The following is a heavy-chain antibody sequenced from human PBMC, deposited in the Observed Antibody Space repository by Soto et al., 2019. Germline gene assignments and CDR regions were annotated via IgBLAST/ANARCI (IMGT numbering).Heavy chain of an antibody. CDR2: VYYTGST. CDR1: GGSISGSY. J-gene: IGHJ4*02. CDR3: ARSVAVPGAHIDY. Sequence: SETLSLTCSVSGGSISGSYWSWIRQSPGKGLEWLGYVYYTGSTNYSPSLRSRVSISVDTSKNEFSLRLSSVTAADTAVYFCARSVAVPGAHIDYWGQGTQVTASS. D-gene: IGHD6-19*01. V-gene: IGHV4-59*01.